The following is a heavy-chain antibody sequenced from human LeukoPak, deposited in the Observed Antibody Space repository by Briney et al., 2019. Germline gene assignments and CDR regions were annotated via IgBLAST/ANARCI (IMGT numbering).Heavy chain of an antibody. CDR3: TTLGYHLDS. CDR1: GFAFSAYE. CDR2: IAGSDTTT. J-gene: IGHJ4*02. Sequence: PGGSLRLSCAASGFAFSAYEMNWVRQAPGKGLEWVSYIAGSDTTTYYADSVKGRFTIFRDNAKNSLYLQMNSLRAEDTALYYCTTLGYHLDSWGQGTLVTVSS. D-gene: IGHD5-12*01. V-gene: IGHV3-48*03.